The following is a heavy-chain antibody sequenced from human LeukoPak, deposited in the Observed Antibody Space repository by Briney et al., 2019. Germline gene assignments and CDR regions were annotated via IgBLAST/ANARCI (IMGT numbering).Heavy chain of an antibody. Sequence: SQTLSLTCTVSGGSISSGGYYWSWIRQPPGKGLEWIGYIYHSGSTYCNPSLKSRVTISVDRSKNRFSLKLSSVTAADTAVYYCARDRSRSSGYNAFDIWGQGTMVTVSS. D-gene: IGHD3-22*01. CDR1: GGSISSGGYY. V-gene: IGHV4-30-2*01. J-gene: IGHJ3*02. CDR3: ARDRSRSSGYNAFDI. CDR2: IYHSGST.